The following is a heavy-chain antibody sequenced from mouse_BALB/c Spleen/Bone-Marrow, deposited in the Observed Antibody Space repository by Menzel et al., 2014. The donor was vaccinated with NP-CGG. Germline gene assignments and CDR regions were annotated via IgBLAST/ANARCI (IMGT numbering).Heavy chain of an antibody. CDR2: IDPANGNT. CDR1: GLNIKDTY. CDR3: ARWEYYAMDY. Sequence: QQSGAELVKPGASVKLSCTASGLNIKDTYMHWVKQRPEQGLEWIGRIDPANGNTKYDPKFQGKATITADTSSNTAYLQLSSLTSEDTAVYYCARWEYYAMDYWGQGTSVTVSS. D-gene: IGHD4-1*01. J-gene: IGHJ4*01. V-gene: IGHV14-3*02.